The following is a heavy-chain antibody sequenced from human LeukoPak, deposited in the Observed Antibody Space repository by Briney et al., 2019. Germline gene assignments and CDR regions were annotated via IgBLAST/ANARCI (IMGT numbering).Heavy chain of an antibody. CDR1: GGSISSYY. CDR2: IYYSGST. CDR3: ARIRSHYYDSSGYYDY. D-gene: IGHD3-22*01. J-gene: IGHJ4*02. Sequence: SETLSPTCTVSGGSISSYYWSWIRQPPGKGLEWIGYIYYSGSTNYNPSLKSRVTISVDTSKNQFSLKLSSVTAADTAVYYCARIRSHYYDSSGYYDYWGQGTLVTVSS. V-gene: IGHV4-59*08.